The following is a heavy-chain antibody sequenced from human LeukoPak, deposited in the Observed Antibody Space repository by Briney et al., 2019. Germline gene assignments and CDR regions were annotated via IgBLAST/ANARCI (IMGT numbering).Heavy chain of an antibody. V-gene: IGHV3-30*18. Sequence: GRSLRLSCAASEFTFSTYGMHWVRQAPGKGLEWVAVISYDGSYKFYADSVKGRFTISRDNSKSTLYLQMNSLRAEDTAVYYCAKDRYSGLNTIDYWGQGPWSPSPQ. J-gene: IGHJ4*02. CDR3: AKDRYSGLNTIDY. CDR1: EFTFSTYG. CDR2: ISYDGSYK. D-gene: IGHD6-13*01.